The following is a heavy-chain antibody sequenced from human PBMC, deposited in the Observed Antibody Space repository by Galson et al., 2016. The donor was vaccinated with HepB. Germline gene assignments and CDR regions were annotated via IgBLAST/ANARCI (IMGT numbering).Heavy chain of an antibody. J-gene: IGHJ4*02. Sequence: SETLSLTCAVYGGSFGNNYGTWIRQPPGKGLAWIGEINHRGSTNFSQYLKSRVTISVDTSKNQFSLNLSSVTAADTAVYYCARGQVWSYWGQGSLVTVSS. CDR2: INHRGST. D-gene: IGHD5-18*01. V-gene: IGHV4-34*01. CDR1: GGSFGNNY. CDR3: ARGQVWSY.